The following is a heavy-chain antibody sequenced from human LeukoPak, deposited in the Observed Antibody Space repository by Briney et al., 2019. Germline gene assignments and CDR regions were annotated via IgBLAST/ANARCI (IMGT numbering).Heavy chain of an antibody. J-gene: IGHJ5*02. D-gene: IGHD1-26*01. V-gene: IGHV3-23*01. Sequence: QSGGSLRLSCAASGFTFSSYGMSWVRQAPGKGLEWVSAISGSGGSTYYADSVKGRFTISRDNSKNTLYLQMNSLRAEDTAVYYCAKDRGWELRWLDPWGQGTLVTVSS. CDR2: ISGSGGST. CDR1: GFTFSSYG. CDR3: AKDRGWELRWLDP.